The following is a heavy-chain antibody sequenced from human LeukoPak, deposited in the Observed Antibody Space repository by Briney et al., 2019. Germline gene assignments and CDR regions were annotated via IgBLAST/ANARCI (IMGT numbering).Heavy chain of an antibody. J-gene: IGHJ4*02. CDR1: GAFISSYY. V-gene: IGHV4-59*01. CDR3: ARSKGRNPFDY. CDR2: VYYGGST. Sequence: PSETLSLTCTVPGAFISSYYWSWLRQPPGKGLEGVGYVYYGGSTSYNPSLKSRVTISIDTSKKQFSLRLSSVTAADTAVYYCARSKGRNPFDYWGQGTLVTVSS.